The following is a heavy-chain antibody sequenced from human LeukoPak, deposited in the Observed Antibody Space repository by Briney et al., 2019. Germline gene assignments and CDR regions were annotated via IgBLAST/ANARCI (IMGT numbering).Heavy chain of an antibody. CDR3: AGSSGWARYFDY. V-gene: IGHV3-7*05. J-gene: IGHJ4*02. D-gene: IGHD6-19*01. CDR2: IKQDGSEK. CDR1: GDYW. Sequence: GGSLRLSCAASGDYWMSWVRQARGKGLEWVANIKQDGSEKYYVDSVKGRSTISRDNAKNSLYLQMNSLRDEDTAVYYCAGSSGWARYFDYWGQGTLVTVSS.